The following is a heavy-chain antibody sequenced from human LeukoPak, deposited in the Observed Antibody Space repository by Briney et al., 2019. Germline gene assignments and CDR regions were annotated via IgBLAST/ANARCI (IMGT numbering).Heavy chain of an antibody. D-gene: IGHD6-19*01. CDR2: ISYDGSYK. CDR3: ARRESGGWYVDY. V-gene: IGHV3-30*04. J-gene: IGHJ4*02. Sequence: GRSLRLSCAASGFTFSSYAMHWVRQAPGKGLEWVAVISYDGSYKYYADSVKGRFTISRDNSKNTLYLQVNSLRAEDTAVYYCARRESGGWYVDYWGQGTLVTVSS. CDR1: GFTFSSYA.